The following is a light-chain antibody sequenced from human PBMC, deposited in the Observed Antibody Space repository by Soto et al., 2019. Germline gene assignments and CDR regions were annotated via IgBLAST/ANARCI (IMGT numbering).Light chain of an antibody. Sequence: EIVLTQSPGTLSLSPGERATLSCRASQSITSSYLAWYQQKPGQAPRLLIYGASSRATAIPDRFSGSGSGTHFTLTISRLEPEDFAVYYCQQYGSSPLWTFGQGTKVEIK. V-gene: IGKV3-20*01. CDR2: GAS. CDR1: QSITSSY. J-gene: IGKJ1*01. CDR3: QQYGSSPLWT.